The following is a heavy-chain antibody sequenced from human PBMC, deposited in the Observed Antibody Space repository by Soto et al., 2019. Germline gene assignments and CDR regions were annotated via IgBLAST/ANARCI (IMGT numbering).Heavy chain of an antibody. CDR1: GFTFTSSA. CDR2: IVVGSGNT. D-gene: IGHD2-21*02. V-gene: IGHV1-58*01. CDR3: AAAQQIVAVTDPYNGFDP. J-gene: IGHJ5*02. Sequence: SVKVSCKASGFTFTSSAVQWVRQARGQRLEWIGWIVVGSGNTNYAQKFQERVTITRDMSTSTAYMELSSLRSEDTAVYYCAAAQQIVAVTDPYNGFDPGGQEPRATV.